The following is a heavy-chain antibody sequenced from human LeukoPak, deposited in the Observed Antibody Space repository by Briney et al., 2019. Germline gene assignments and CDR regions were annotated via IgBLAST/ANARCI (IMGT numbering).Heavy chain of an antibody. V-gene: IGHV4-38-2*01. D-gene: IGHD6-13*01. CDR1: GYSITSDCY. CDR3: ARRTAVDGDYFDY. Sequence: SETLSLTCAVSGYSITSDCYSSWIRQPPGKGLEWIGNVYHNGNTYYNPSLKSRVAISLDTSKNQFSLKVTSVTAADTAIHYCARRTAVDGDYFDYWGQGILVTVSS. J-gene: IGHJ4*02. CDR2: VYHNGNT.